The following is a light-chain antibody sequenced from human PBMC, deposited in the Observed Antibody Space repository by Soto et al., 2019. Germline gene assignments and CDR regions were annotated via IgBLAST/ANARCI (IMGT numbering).Light chain of an antibody. CDR2: EAS. CDR3: QQCTNIAIT. CDR1: QIVSSSY. V-gene: IGKV3D-20*02. J-gene: IGKJ5*01. Sequence: EIVLTQSPGTLSLSPGERATLSCRASQIVSSSYLAWYQQKPVQAPRLLIYEASSRATGIPDRFSGSGSGEALSYTISRLEPEDIALYFCQQCTNIAITFGQETRLPIK.